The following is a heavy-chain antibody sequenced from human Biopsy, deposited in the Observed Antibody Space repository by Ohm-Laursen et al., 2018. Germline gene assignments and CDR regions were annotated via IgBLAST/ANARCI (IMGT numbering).Heavy chain of an antibody. D-gene: IGHD6-19*01. J-gene: IGHJ6*02. CDR2: IYNRGST. CDR1: GGSISSHY. Sequence: PPGTLSLTCTVSGGSISSHYWSWIRQPPGKGLEWIGYIYNRGSTKYNSSLKSRVTISVDTSKNQFSLTVRSVTAADTAMYYCARGQDSSYLAYGMDVWGQGTTVTVSS. V-gene: IGHV4-59*11. CDR3: ARGQDSSYLAYGMDV.